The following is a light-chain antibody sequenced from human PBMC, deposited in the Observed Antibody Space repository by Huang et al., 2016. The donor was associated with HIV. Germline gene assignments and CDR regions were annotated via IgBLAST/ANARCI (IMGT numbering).Light chain of an antibody. Sequence: DIQMTQSPSSLSASVGDRVTITWRASQGISNALAWYQQKPGTAPKLLFYVASRLEGGVPTRIGGGGAAPYNTITINIQQDEYLASYCYQHYCSTPTFGQGTKVAIK. V-gene: IGKV1-NL1*01. CDR3: QHYCSTPT. J-gene: IGKJ1*01. CDR1: QGISNA. CDR2: VAS.